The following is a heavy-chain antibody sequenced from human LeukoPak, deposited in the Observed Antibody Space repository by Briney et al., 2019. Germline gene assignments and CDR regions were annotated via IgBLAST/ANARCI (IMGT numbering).Heavy chain of an antibody. CDR1: GYSISSGYY. D-gene: IGHD3-16*02. J-gene: IGHJ4*02. V-gene: IGHV4-38-2*02. Sequence: KPSETLSLTCTVSGYSISSGYYWGWIRQPPGKGLEWIGSIYHSGSTYYNPSLKRRVTISVDTSKNQFSLKLSSVTAADTAVYYCARADVRPGYVWGSYRPIDYWGQGTLVTVSS. CDR3: ARADVRPGYVWGSYRPIDY. CDR2: IYHSGST.